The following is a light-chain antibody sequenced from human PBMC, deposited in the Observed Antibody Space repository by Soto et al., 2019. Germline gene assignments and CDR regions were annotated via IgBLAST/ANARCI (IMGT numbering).Light chain of an antibody. CDR1: QNIVTN. J-gene: IGKJ5*01. V-gene: IGKV3-15*01. CDR2: AAS. CDR3: QQYNNWPPRAT. Sequence: EVVMTQSPATLSVSPGERATLSCRANQNIVTNLAWYQQKPGQAPRLLIYAASTRATGIPARFSGSGFGTEFTLTISSLQSEDSAVYYCQQYNNWPPRATFGQGTRLAIK.